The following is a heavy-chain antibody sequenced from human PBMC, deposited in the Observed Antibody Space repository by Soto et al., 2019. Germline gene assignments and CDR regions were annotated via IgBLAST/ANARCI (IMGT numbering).Heavy chain of an antibody. J-gene: IGHJ4*02. D-gene: IGHD4-4*01. V-gene: IGHV4-31*03. CDR2: IYYSGST. CDR3: ARCRYSNYLDY. Sequence: QVQLQESGPGLVKPSQTLSLTCTVSGGSISSGGYYWSWIRQHPGKVLEWIGYIYYSGSTYYNPSLKSRVTISVATSKNQFSLKLSSVTAADTAVDYCARCRYSNYLDYWGQGTLVTVSS. CDR1: GGSISSGGYY.